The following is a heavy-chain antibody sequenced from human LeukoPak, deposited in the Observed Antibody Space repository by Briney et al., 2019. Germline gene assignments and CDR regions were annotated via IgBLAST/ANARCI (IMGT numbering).Heavy chain of an antibody. CDR2: ISAYNGNT. D-gene: IGHD5-24*01. CDR1: GYTFTSYG. CDR3: ARIVEMATISAYFDY. V-gene: IGHV1-18*01. J-gene: IGHJ4*02. Sequence: ASVKVSCKASGYTFTSYGISWVRQAPGQGLEWMGWISAYNGNTNYAQKLQGRVTMTTDTSTSTAYMELRSLRSDDTAVYYCARIVEMATISAYFDYRGQGTLVTVSS.